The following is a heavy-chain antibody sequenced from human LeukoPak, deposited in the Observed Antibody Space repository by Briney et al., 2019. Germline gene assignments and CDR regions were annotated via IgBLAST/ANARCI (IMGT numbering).Heavy chain of an antibody. Sequence: SETLSLTCTVSGGSISSSSYYWGWIRQPPGKGLEWIGSIYYSGSTYYNPSLKSRVTISVDTSKNQFSLKLSSVTAADTAVYYCARDSPNYSEYYYDSSGPTDAFDIWGQGTMVTVSS. CDR1: GGSISSSSYY. D-gene: IGHD3-22*01. CDR2: IYYSGST. CDR3: ARDSPNYSEYYYDSSGPTDAFDI. J-gene: IGHJ3*02. V-gene: IGHV4-39*07.